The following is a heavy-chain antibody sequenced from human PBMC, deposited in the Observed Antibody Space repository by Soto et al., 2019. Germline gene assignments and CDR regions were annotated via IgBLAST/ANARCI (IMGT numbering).Heavy chain of an antibody. CDR1: GFTFGYYA. CDR2: IRSKAYGGTT. Sequence: GGSLILSCTASGFTFGYYAMSWFRQEPGKGLEWVGFIRSKAYGGTTEYAASVKGRFTISRDDSKSIAYLQMNSLKTEDTAVYYCTRDVLDYYGSGSYVYYYYYYGMDVWGQGTTVTVSS. CDR3: TRDVLDYYGSGSYVYYYYYYGMDV. D-gene: IGHD3-10*01. V-gene: IGHV3-49*03. J-gene: IGHJ6*02.